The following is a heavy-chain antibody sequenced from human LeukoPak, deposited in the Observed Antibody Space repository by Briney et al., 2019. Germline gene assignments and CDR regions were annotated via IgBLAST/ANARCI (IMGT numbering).Heavy chain of an antibody. CDR3: ARTLFGVVDYYYYGMDV. Sequence: ASVKVSCKASGYTFTSYGISWVRQAPGQGLEWMGWISAYNGNTNYAQKLQGRITMTTDTSTSTAYMELRSLRSDDTAVYYCARTLFGVVDYYYYGMDVWGQGTTVTVSS. D-gene: IGHD3-3*01. CDR2: ISAYNGNT. CDR1: GYTFTSYG. J-gene: IGHJ6*02. V-gene: IGHV1-18*01.